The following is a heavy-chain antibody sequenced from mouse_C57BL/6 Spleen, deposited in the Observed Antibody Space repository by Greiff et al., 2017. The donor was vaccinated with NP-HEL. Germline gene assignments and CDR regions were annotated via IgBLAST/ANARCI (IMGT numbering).Heavy chain of an antibody. CDR1: GFSLTSYA. CDR2: IWTGGGT. CDR3: ARIDYGSSYAMDY. V-gene: IGHV2-9-1*01. J-gene: IGHJ4*01. Sequence: VMLVESGPGLVAPSQSLSITCTVSGFSLTSYAISWVRQPPGKGLEWLGVIWTGGGTNYNSALKSRLSISKDNSKSQVFLKMNSLQTDDTARYYCARIDYGSSYAMDYWGQGTSVTVSS. D-gene: IGHD1-1*01.